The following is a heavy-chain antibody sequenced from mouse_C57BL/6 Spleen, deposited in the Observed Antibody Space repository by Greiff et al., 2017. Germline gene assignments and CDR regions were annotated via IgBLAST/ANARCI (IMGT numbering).Heavy chain of an antibody. CDR1: GFNIKDDY. D-gene: IGHD1-1*01. Sequence: EVQLQQSGAELVRPGASVKSSCTASGFNIKDDYMHWVKQRPEQGLEWLGWIDPENGDTEYASKFQGKATITADTSSNTAYLQLSSLTSEDTAVYYCTLITTVDYWGQGTTLTVSS. V-gene: IGHV14-4*01. J-gene: IGHJ2*01. CDR2: IDPENGDT. CDR3: TLITTVDY.